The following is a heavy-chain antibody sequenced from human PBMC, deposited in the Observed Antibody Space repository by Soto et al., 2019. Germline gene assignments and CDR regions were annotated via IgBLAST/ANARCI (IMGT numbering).Heavy chain of an antibody. J-gene: IGHJ6*02. D-gene: IGHD3-16*01. CDR2: IYYSGYT. CDR3: ARHNGPLYVGYYYDMDV. CDR1: CCSISSSSHY. V-gene: IGHV4-39*01. Sequence: SETLSLTCTVSCCSISSSSHYWGWIRHPPGKGLEWIGSIYYSGYTYYNPSLKSRVTISVDTSKNQFSLKLSSVTAADTAVYYCARHNGPLYVGYYYDMDVWGQGTTVT.